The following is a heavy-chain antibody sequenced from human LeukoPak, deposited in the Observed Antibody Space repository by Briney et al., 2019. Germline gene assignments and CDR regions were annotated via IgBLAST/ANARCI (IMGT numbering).Heavy chain of an antibody. V-gene: IGHV3-33*01. CDR1: GFTFSSYD. CDR3: ARDEFRGSCPIFDY. D-gene: IGHD2-15*01. Sequence: PGGSLRLSCAASGFTFSSYDMHWVRQAPGKGLEWVAVIWYDGSNKYYADSVKGRFTISRDNSKNTLYLQMNSLRAEDTAVYYRARDEFRGSCPIFDYWGQGTLVTVSS. CDR2: IWYDGSNK. J-gene: IGHJ4*02.